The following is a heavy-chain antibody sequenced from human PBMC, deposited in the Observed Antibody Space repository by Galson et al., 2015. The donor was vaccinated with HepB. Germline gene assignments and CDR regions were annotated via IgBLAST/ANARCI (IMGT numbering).Heavy chain of an antibody. V-gene: IGHV1-2*02. CDR3: ARGMSVDSGPSGWYGGWLDP. D-gene: IGHD6-19*01. CDR2: INVNSGGT. J-gene: IGHJ5*02. CDR1: GYTFSGHY. Sequence: SCKASGYTFSGHYMHWVRQAPGQGLAWMGWINVNSGGTEYAQKFQGRLTVTRDTSISTAYMELSRLRYDDTALYYCARGMSVDSGPSGWYGGWLDPWGQGTLVTVSS.